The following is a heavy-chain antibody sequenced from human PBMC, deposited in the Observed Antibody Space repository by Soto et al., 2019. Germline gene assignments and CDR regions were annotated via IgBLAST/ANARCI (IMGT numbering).Heavy chain of an antibody. D-gene: IGHD3-9*01. CDR2: ISAYNGNT. CDR1: GYTFTSYG. J-gene: IGHJ6*02. Sequence: ASVKVSCKASGYTFTSYGISWVRQAPGQGLEWMGWISAYNGNTNYAQKLQGRVTMTTDTSTSTAYMELRSLRSDDTAVYYCAGPNYDILTGYLPYGMDVWGQGTTVTVSS. V-gene: IGHV1-18*01. CDR3: AGPNYDILTGYLPYGMDV.